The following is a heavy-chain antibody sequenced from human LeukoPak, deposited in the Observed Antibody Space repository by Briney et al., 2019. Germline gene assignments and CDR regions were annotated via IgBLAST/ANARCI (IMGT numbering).Heavy chain of an antibody. CDR3: ARPPEGGQLWSFDY. D-gene: IGHD5-18*01. V-gene: IGHV1-8*03. Sequence: ASVKVSCKASGYTFTSYDINWVRQAAGQGLEWMGWMNPNSGNTGYAQKFQGRVTITRNTSISTAYMELSSLRSEDTAVYYCARPPEGGQLWSFDYWGQGTLVTVSS. J-gene: IGHJ4*02. CDR1: GYTFTSYD. CDR2: MNPNSGNT.